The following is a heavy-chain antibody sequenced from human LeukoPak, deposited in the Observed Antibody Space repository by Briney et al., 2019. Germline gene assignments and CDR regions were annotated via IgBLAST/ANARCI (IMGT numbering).Heavy chain of an antibody. CDR3: AKGRTPDY. CDR1: GFTFSTYV. Sequence: GGSLRLSCAASGFTFSTYVMTWVRQAPGKGLEWVSALSGSGGSTFYADSVKGRFTISRDNSNSTLYLQMNSLRAEDTAVYYCAKGRTPDYWGQGTLVTVPS. J-gene: IGHJ4*02. V-gene: IGHV3-23*01. D-gene: IGHD2-15*01. CDR2: LSGSGGST.